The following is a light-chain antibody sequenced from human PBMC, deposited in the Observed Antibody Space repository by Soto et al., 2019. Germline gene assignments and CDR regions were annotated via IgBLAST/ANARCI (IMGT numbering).Light chain of an antibody. J-gene: IGLJ1*01. CDR2: EVS. CDR1: SGLVDAVDF. Sequence: QSVLTQAAAVSGSPGQSITICWTRASGLVDAVDFVSWYQQHPDTASKLIIFEVSDRPSGVSDRFSGSKSGSTASLTISGLQAEDNADYYCTSNTSTSTSVFGTWTKVTVL. V-gene: IGLV2-14*01. CDR3: TSNTSTSTSV.